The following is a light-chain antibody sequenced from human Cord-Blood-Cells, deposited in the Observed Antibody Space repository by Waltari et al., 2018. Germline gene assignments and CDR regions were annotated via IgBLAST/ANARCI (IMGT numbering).Light chain of an antibody. CDR2: DFS. CDR1: SSDVGGYNY. V-gene: IGLV2-14*01. Sequence: QSALTQPASVSGSPGQSITISCTGTSSDVGGYNYVSWYQQHPGKAPKLMIYDFSKRPSGVSNRFSGSKSGNTASLTISGLQAEDEADYYCSSYTSSSNWVFGGGTKLTVL. J-gene: IGLJ3*02. CDR3: SSYTSSSNWV.